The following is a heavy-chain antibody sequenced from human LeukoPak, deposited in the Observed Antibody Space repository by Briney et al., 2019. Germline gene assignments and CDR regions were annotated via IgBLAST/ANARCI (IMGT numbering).Heavy chain of an antibody. D-gene: IGHD1-14*01. CDR3: ARTLTTGYYHYGMDV. CDR2: ISYSGST. CDR1: GGSISSSSYY. Sequence: SETLSLTYTVSGGSISSSSYYWGWIRQPPGKGLEWIVSISYSGSTYYNPSRKSRVTISVDTSKNQFSMKLSSVTAADTAVYYCARTLTTGYYHYGMDVWGQGTTVTVSS. J-gene: IGHJ6*02. V-gene: IGHV4-39*01.